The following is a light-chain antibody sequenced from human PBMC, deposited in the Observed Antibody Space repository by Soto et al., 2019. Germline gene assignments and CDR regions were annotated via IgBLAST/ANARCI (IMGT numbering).Light chain of an antibody. CDR2: AVS. V-gene: IGLV2-14*01. Sequence: QSVLTQPASVSGSPGQSITISCTGTSSDVDGYKYVSWYQQHPGKAPKLMIYAVSNRPSGVSNRFSGSKSGDTASLTISGLQAEDEADYYCISYTSRSTFWVFGGGTKLTVL. J-gene: IGLJ3*02. CDR3: ISYTSRSTFWV. CDR1: SSDVDGYKY.